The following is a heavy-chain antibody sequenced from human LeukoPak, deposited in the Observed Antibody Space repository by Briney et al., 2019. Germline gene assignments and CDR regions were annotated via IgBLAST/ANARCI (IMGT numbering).Heavy chain of an antibody. CDR1: GFTVNSNY. CDR2: IYSGGST. Sequence: PGGSLRLSCAASGFTVNSNYMIWVRQAPAKGLEWVSVIYSGGSTHYADSVEGRITISRDNSKNTLFLQMNSLRAEDTAVYYCARGGSYPNDPFDIWGQGTMVTVTS. CDR3: ARGGSYPNDPFDI. V-gene: IGHV3-53*01. D-gene: IGHD1-26*01. J-gene: IGHJ3*02.